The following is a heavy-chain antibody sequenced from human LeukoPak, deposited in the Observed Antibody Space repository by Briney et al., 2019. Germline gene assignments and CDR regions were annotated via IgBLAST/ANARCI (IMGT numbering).Heavy chain of an antibody. V-gene: IGHV3-49*04. CDR2: IRRKPNGGTT. D-gene: IGHD3-16*02. CDR1: GFTFGDYA. CDR3: SRDCGYIWGSYRCILDF. Sequence: GGSLRLSCTSSGFTFGDYAMTWVRQAPGKGLEWVGSIRRKPNGGTTEYAASVKGRFTISRDDSKRIAYLQMNSLKTEDTAVYYCSRDCGYIWGSYRCILDFWGQGTLVTVSS. J-gene: IGHJ4*02.